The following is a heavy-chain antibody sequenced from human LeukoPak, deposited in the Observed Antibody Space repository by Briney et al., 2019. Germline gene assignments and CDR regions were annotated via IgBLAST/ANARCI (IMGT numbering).Heavy chain of an antibody. V-gene: IGHV1-18*01. Sequence: GASVKVSCKASGYTFTSYGISWVRQAPGQGLEWMGWISAYNGNTNYAQKLQGRVTMTTDTSTSTAYMELRSLRSDDTAVYYCARVYSGSYRNDAFDIWGQGTMVTVSS. CDR3: ARVYSGSYRNDAFDI. CDR2: ISAYNGNT. D-gene: IGHD1-26*01. CDR1: GYTFTSYG. J-gene: IGHJ3*02.